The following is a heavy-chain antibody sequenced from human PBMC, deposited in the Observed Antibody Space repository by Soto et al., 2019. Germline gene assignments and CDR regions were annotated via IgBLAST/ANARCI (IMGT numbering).Heavy chain of an antibody. V-gene: IGHV4-59*01. Sequence: PSETLSLTFTVSGGSISSYYWSWIRQPPGKGLEWIGYIYYSGSTNYNPSLESRVTISVDTSKNQFSLKLSSVTAADTAVYYCGRAGGYSYGVDYWGQGTRVTVSS. CDR2: IYYSGST. CDR1: GGSISSYY. D-gene: IGHD5-18*01. J-gene: IGHJ4*02. CDR3: GRAGGYSYGVDY.